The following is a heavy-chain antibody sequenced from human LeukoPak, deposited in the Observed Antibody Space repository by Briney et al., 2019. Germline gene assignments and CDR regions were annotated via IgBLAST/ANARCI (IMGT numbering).Heavy chain of an antibody. D-gene: IGHD3-16*01. CDR3: ATTREAYGESY. CDR1: GGSFSGYY. V-gene: IGHV4-34*01. J-gene: IGHJ4*02. CDR2: VNHSGST. Sequence: SETLSLTCAVYGGSFSGYYWSWIRQPPGKGLEWIGEVNHSGSTNYNPSLKSRVTISVDTSKNQFSLKLSSVTAADTAVYYCATTREAYGESYWGQGTLVTVSS.